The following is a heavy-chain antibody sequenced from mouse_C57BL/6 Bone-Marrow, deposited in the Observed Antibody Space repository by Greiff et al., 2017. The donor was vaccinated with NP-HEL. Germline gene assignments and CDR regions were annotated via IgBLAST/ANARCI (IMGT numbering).Heavy chain of an antibody. V-gene: IGHV14-4*01. CDR2: IDPENGDT. Sequence: EVKLVESGAELVRPGASVKLSCTASGFNIKDDYMHWVKQRPEQGLEWIGWIDPENGDTEYASKFQGKATITADTSSNTAYLQLSSLTYEDTAVYYCTTTLITTVVNFDYWGQGTTLTVSS. J-gene: IGHJ2*01. D-gene: IGHD1-1*01. CDR1: GFNIKDDY. CDR3: TTTLITTVVNFDY.